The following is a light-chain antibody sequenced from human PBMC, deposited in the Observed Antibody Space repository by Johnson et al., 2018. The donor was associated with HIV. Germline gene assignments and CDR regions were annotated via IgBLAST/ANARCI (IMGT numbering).Light chain of an antibody. CDR1: SSNIGNNY. CDR2: DNN. CDR3: GTWDSSLSAGRYV. J-gene: IGLJ1*01. V-gene: IGLV1-51*01. Sequence: QSVLTQPPSVSAATGQKVTISCSGSSSNIGNNYVAWYQQVPGTAPKLLIYDNNRRPSGIPDRFPGSKSGTSATLGITGLQTGDEADYYCGTWDSSLSAGRYVFGTGTKVTVL.